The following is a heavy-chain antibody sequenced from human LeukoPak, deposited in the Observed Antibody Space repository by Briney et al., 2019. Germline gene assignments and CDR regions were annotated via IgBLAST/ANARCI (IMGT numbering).Heavy chain of an antibody. CDR1: GFTFSNAW. CDR3: AKSDYGDIYFDY. CDR2: IKQDGSEK. V-gene: IGHV3-7*01. Sequence: GGSLRLSCAASGFTFSNAWMSWVRQAPGKGLEWVANIKQDGSEKYYVDSVKGRFSISRDNAKNSLYLQMNSLRAEDTAVYYCAKSDYGDIYFDYWGQGTLVTVSS. J-gene: IGHJ4*02. D-gene: IGHD4-17*01.